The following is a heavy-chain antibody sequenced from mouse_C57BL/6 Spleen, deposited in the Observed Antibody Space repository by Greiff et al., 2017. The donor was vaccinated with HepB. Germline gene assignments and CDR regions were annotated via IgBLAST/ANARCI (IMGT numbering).Heavy chain of an antibody. CDR2: IYPGSGST. CDR3: ARDDGYYVGWFAY. J-gene: IGHJ3*01. Sequence: QVQLKQPGAELVKPGASVKMSCKASGYTFTSYWITWVKQRPGQGLEWIGDIYPGSGSTNYNEKFKSKATLTVDTSSSTAYMQLSSLTSEDSAVYYCARDDGYYVGWFAYWGQGTLVTVSA. D-gene: IGHD2-3*01. V-gene: IGHV1-55*01. CDR1: GYTFTSYW.